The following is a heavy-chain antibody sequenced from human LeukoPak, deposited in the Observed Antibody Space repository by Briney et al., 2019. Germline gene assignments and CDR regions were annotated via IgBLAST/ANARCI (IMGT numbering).Heavy chain of an antibody. CDR2: ISGSSIYI. CDR1: GFTFSSYN. J-gene: IGHJ6*03. CDR3: ARDLNYYYYMDV. Sequence: PGGSLRLSCAASGFTFSSYNMNWVRQAPGKGLEWVSSISGSSIYIYYADSVKGRFTISRDNAKNSLYLQMNSLRAEDTAVYYCARDLNYYYYMDVWGKGTTVTVSS. V-gene: IGHV3-21*01.